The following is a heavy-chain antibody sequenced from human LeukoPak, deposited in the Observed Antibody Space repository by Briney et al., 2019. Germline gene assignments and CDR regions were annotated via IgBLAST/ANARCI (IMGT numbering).Heavy chain of an antibody. V-gene: IGHV3-30*18. J-gene: IGHJ5*02. CDR1: GFTFSSYG. CDR2: ISYDGSNK. CDR3: ANFDTFDP. Sequence: GGSLRLSCAASGFTFSSYGMHWVRQAPGKGLEWVAVISYDGSNKYYADSVKGRFIISRDNSKNTLYLQMNSLRAEDTAVYYCANFDTFDPWGQGTLVTVSS.